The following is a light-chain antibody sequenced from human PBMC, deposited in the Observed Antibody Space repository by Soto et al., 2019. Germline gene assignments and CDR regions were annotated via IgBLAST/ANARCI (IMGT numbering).Light chain of an antibody. CDR3: QQYGLSPCLFT. J-gene: IGKJ3*01. V-gene: IGKV3-20*01. CDR1: QSVTNSY. Sequence: EIVLTQSPGTLSLSPGERATLSSRASQSVTNSYLAWYQQKPGQAPRLLIYGASTRATGIPDRFSGSGSGTDFNLTISRLDPEDLAVYYCQQYGLSPCLFTFGPGTKVDIK. CDR2: GAS.